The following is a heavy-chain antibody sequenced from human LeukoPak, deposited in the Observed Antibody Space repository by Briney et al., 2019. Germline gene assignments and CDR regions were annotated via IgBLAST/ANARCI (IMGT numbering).Heavy chain of an antibody. Sequence: GGSPRLSCAASGFTFSSYWMHWVRQAPGKGLVWVSRINSDGSSTSYADSVKGRFTISRDNAKNTLYLQMNSLRAEDTAVYYCATPSRSVLGLYWGQGTLVTVSS. CDR2: INSDGSST. CDR1: GFTFSSYW. J-gene: IGHJ4*02. V-gene: IGHV3-74*01. CDR3: ATPSRSVLGLY. D-gene: IGHD1-26*01.